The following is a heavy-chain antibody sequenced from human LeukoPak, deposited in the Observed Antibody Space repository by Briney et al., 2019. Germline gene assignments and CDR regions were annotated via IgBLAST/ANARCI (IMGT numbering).Heavy chain of an antibody. J-gene: IGHJ6*02. CDR3: ARGGGLDV. V-gene: IGHV3-7*03. CDR2: INHNGNVN. CDR1: GFTFSIYW. D-gene: IGHD3-16*01. Sequence: GGSLRLSCAASGFTFSIYWMNWARRAPGGGREGLASINHNGNVNYYVDSVKGRFTISRDNAKNSLYLQMSNLRAEDTAVYFCARGGGLDVWGQGATVTVSS.